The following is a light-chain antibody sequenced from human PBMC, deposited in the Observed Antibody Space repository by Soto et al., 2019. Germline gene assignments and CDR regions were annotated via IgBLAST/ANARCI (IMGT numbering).Light chain of an antibody. CDR1: QIISYTY. J-gene: IGKJ1*01. Sequence: EIVLTQSPGTLSLSPGEGAILSCRASQIISYTYLSWYQKKPGQAPRLLIHGAYNRASGIPDRFSGSGSETDYTLSISRLEPEDFAVYYCQQYGSTPQWSFGQGTKVEVK. CDR3: QQYGSTPQWS. V-gene: IGKV3-20*01. CDR2: GAY.